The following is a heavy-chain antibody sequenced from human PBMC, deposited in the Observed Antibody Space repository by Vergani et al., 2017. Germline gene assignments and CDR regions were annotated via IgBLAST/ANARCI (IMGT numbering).Heavy chain of an antibody. CDR3: ARDSYSSSSYYFDY. D-gene: IGHD6-6*01. CDR2: ISYDGSNK. CDR1: GFTFSSYA. V-gene: IGHV3-30-3*01. Sequence: QVQLVESGGGVVQPVRSLRLSCAASGFTFSSYAMHWVRQAPGKGLEWVAVISYDGSNKYYADSVKGRFTISRDNSKNTLYLQMNSLRAEDTAVYYCARDSYSSSSYYFDYWGQGTLVTVSS. J-gene: IGHJ4*02.